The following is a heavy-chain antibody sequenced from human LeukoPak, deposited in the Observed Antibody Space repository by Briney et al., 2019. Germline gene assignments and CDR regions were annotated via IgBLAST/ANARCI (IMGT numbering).Heavy chain of an antibody. Sequence: PGRSLRLSCAASGFTFSHYAMHWVRQAPGKGLEWVAVIWYDGSHDAYTDSVKGRFTVSRDNFKNVLHLQMNSLRVEDTAVYYCAKEGDYCSSSGCHKRGIDYWGQGTLVTVSS. J-gene: IGHJ4*02. CDR2: IWYDGSHD. V-gene: IGHV3-33*06. CDR3: AKEGDYCSSSGCHKRGIDY. D-gene: IGHD2-2*01. CDR1: GFTFSHYA.